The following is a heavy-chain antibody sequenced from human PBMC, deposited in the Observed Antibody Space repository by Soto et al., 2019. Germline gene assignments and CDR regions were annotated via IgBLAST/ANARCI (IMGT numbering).Heavy chain of an antibody. CDR3: ARVTKEKWLVKWFDP. V-gene: IGHV3-30-3*01. CDR1: RFNFNIYA. D-gene: IGHD6-19*01. J-gene: IGHJ5*02. CDR2: ISKDGSTK. Sequence: QEHLVESGGGVVQPGRSLRLSFAASRFNFNIYAMHWVRQAPSKGLEWVALISKDGSTKYYADSVKGRFTISRDNAKNTLFLQMDSLRPDDTAVYYCARVTKEKWLVKWFDPWGQGTLVTVSS.